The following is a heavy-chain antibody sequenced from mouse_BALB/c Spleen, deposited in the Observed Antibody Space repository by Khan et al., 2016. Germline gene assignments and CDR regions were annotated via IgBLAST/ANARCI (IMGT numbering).Heavy chain of an antibody. CDR1: GDSITSGF. Sequence: VQLKESGPSLVKPSQSLSLTCSVTGDSITSGFWNWIRKFPGNKLEYMGYISYSGSNYYNPSLKSRISITRDTSKNQYYLPLNSVTTEDTATYYCAPIYDDFYYAIDYWGQGTSVNVSS. CDR2: ISYSGSN. CDR3: APIYDDFYYAIDY. J-gene: IGHJ4*01. V-gene: IGHV3-8*02. D-gene: IGHD2-3*01.